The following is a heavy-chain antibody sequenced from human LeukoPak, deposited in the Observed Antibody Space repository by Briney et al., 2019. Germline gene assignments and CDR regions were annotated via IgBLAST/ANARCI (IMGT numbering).Heavy chain of an antibody. V-gene: IGHV3-48*01. CDR3: ARGGRDVVVPAAI. J-gene: IGHJ4*02. CDR1: GFTFSSYS. Sequence: GGSLRLSCAASGFTFSSYSMNWVRQAPGKGLEWVSYISSSSSTIYYADSVKGRFTISRDNAKNSLYLQMNSLRAEDTAVYYCARGGRDVVVPAAIWGQGTLVTVSS. CDR2: ISSSSSTI. D-gene: IGHD2-2*01.